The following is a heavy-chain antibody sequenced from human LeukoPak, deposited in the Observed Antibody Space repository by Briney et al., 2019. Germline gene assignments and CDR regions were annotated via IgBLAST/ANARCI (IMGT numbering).Heavy chain of an antibody. V-gene: IGHV4-38-2*02. Sequence: TASETLSLTCTVSGYSISSGYYWGWIRQPPGKGLEWIGSIYHSGSTYYNPSLKSRVTISVDTSKNQFSLKLSSVTAADTAVYYCARGRDGYWFDYWGQGTLVTVSS. D-gene: IGHD5-24*01. CDR1: GYSISSGYY. CDR2: IYHSGST. CDR3: ARGRDGYWFDY. J-gene: IGHJ4*02.